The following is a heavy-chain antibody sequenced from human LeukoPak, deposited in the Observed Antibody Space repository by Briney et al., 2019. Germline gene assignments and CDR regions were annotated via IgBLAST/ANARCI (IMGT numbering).Heavy chain of an antibody. V-gene: IGHV3-74*01. D-gene: IGHD3-22*01. CDR1: GFTFSRYW. CDR2: INTDGSST. Sequence: GGSLRLSCAASGFTFSRYWMHWVRHAPGKGLMWVSHINTDGSSTSYADSVKGRFTISRDNAKNTLNLQMNSLRAEDTAVYHCARDTYETSGYYYGPFDYWGQGTLVTVSS. CDR3: ARDTYETSGYYYGPFDY. J-gene: IGHJ4*02.